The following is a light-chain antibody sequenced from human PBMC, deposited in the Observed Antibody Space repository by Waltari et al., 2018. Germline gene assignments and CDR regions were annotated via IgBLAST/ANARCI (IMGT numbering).Light chain of an antibody. V-gene: IGKV1-5*01. CDR2: DGA. Sequence: IAMTQSPSTLSASVGDSVTITCRAIPNIGKWVAWYQQKQGKAPKLLIFDGATLESGVPSRFSGSASGTDFTLTINSLQPEDFAACFCQQYNSYLSSFGQGTKLEI. CDR1: PNIGKW. J-gene: IGKJ2*01. CDR3: QQYNSYLSS.